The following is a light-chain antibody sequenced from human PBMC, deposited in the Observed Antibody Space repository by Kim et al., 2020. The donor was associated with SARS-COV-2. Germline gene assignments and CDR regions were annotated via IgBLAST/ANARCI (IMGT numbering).Light chain of an antibody. CDR3: HQSYSTLWT. Sequence: DIQMTQSPSSLSASVGDRVTITCRASQYIATYLNWFQQKPGKAPQLLIYGASSLQSGVPSRFSGSGSGTDFTLTISSLQPEDFATYYCHQSYSTLWTFGQGTKVDIK. CDR1: QYIATY. CDR2: GAS. J-gene: IGKJ1*01. V-gene: IGKV1-39*01.